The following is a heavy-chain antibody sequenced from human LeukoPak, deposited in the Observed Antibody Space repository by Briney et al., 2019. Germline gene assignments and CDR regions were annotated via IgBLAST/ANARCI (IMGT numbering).Heavy chain of an antibody. V-gene: IGHV3-30*02. D-gene: IGHD3-22*01. Sequence: GGSLRLSCAAFGFTFSSYWMSWVRQAPGKGLEWVAFIRYDGSNKYYADSVKGRFTISRDNSKNTLYLQMNSLRAEDTAVYYCAKAHYYDSSGYYYFDYWGQGTLVTVSS. CDR3: AKAHYYDSSGYYYFDY. CDR2: IRYDGSNK. CDR1: GFTFSSYW. J-gene: IGHJ4*02.